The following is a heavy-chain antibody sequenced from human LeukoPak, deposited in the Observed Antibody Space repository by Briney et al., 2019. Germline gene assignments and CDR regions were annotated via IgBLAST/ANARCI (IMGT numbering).Heavy chain of an antibody. CDR1: GYSISSGYH. D-gene: IGHD6-19*01. Sequence: PSETLSLTCTVSGYSISSGYHWSWIRQPPGKGLKWIGEINHSGSTNYNPSLKSRVTISVDTSKNQFSLKLSSVTAADTAVYYCSSFGSSGWYLSDYFDYWGQGTLVTVSS. J-gene: IGHJ4*02. CDR2: INHSGST. V-gene: IGHV4-38-2*02. CDR3: SSFGSSGWYLSDYFDY.